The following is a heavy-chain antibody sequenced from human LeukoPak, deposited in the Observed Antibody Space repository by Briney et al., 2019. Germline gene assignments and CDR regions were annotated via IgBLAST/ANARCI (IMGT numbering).Heavy chain of an antibody. CDR1: GGSISSYY. CDR2: INHSGST. CDR3: ARHRKYYGSGSYRGYNWFDP. V-gene: IGHV4-34*01. D-gene: IGHD3-10*01. Sequence: SETLSLTCTASGGSISSYYWSWIRQPPGKGLEWLGEINHSGSTNYNPSLKSRVTISVDTSKNQFSLKLSSVTAADTAVYYCARHRKYYGSGSYRGYNWFDPWGQGTLVTVSS. J-gene: IGHJ5*02.